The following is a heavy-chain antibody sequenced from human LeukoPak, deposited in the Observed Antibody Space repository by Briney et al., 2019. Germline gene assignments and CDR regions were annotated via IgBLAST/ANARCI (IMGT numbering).Heavy chain of an antibody. V-gene: IGHV3-23*01. CDR2: ISVSGNT. Sequence: GGSLRLSCAASGFTLSSYAMSWVRQGPGKGLEWVSAISVSGNTYHADSVKGRFTISRDSSKNTLYLQMNSLRAEDTAVYYCAKDNAYSSGWLYYFDYWGQGTLVTVSS. CDR1: GFTLSSYA. CDR3: AKDNAYSSGWLYYFDY. J-gene: IGHJ4*02. D-gene: IGHD6-19*01.